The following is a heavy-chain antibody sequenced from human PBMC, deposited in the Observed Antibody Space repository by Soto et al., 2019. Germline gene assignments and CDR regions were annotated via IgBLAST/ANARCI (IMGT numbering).Heavy chain of an antibody. CDR1: GFTFSSYA. V-gene: IGHV3-23*01. D-gene: IGHD3-9*01. CDR2: ISGSGGST. Sequence: GGSLRLSCAASGFTFSSYAMSWVRQAPGKGLEWVSAISGSGGSTYYADSVKGRFTISRDNSKNTLYLQMNSLRAEDTAVYYCAKDRPASIGTKVLRYFDWLLPFDYWGQGTLVTVSS. CDR3: AKDRPASIGTKVLRYFDWLLPFDY. J-gene: IGHJ4*02.